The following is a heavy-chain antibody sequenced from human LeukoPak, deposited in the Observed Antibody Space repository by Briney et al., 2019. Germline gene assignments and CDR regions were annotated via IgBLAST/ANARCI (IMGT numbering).Heavy chain of an antibody. CDR1: GFTFSSYA. Sequence: GGSLRLSCAASGFTFSSYAMSWVRQAPGKGLEWVSTISGSGAYTYYADSVKGRFTISRDNSKNTLYLQMNSLRAEDTAVYYCAKDRSVGVTMIVVVITGFDYWGQGTLVTVSS. V-gene: IGHV3-23*01. D-gene: IGHD3-22*01. CDR3: AKDRSVGVTMIVVVITGFDY. CDR2: ISGSGAYT. J-gene: IGHJ4*02.